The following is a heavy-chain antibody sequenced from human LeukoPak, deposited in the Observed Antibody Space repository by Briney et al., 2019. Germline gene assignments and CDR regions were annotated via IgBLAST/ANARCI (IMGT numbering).Heavy chain of an antibody. D-gene: IGHD3-10*01. V-gene: IGHV1-46*01. J-gene: IGHJ4*02. CDR1: GYTFTSYY. CDR2: INPSGGST. Sequence: ASVKVSCKASGYTFTSYYMHWVRQAPGQGLEWMGIINPSGGSTSYAQKFQGRVTMTRDTSTSTVYMELSSLRSEDTAVYYCARSLGFGELAGGFDYWGQGTLVTVSS. CDR3: ARSLGFGELAGGFDY.